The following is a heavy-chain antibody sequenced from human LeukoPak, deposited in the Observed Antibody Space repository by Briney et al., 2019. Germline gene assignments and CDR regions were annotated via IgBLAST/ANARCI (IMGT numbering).Heavy chain of an antibody. D-gene: IGHD3-22*01. V-gene: IGHV1-2*02. CDR1: GYTFTGYY. J-gene: IGHJ5*02. CDR3: ARARRITMIVVANNWFDP. CDR2: INPNSGGT. Sequence: ASVKVSCKASGYTFTGYYMHWVRQAPGQGLEWMGWINPNSGGTNYAQKFQGRVTMTRDTSISTVYMELSSLRSDDTAVYYCARARRITMIVVANNWFDPWGQGTLVTVSS.